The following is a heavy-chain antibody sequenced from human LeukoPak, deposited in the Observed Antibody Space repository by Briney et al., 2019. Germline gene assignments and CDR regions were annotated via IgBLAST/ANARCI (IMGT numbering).Heavy chain of an antibody. J-gene: IGHJ5*02. CDR3: ARGTYYYDSSGSQSWFDP. Sequence: GASVKVSCKASGYTFTGYYMHWVRQAPGQGLEWMGWINPNSGGTNYAQKFQGRVTMTRDTSISTAYMELSRLRSDDTAVYYCARGTYYYDSSGSQSWFDPWGQGTLVTVSS. V-gene: IGHV1-2*02. D-gene: IGHD3-22*01. CDR1: GYTFTGYY. CDR2: INPNSGGT.